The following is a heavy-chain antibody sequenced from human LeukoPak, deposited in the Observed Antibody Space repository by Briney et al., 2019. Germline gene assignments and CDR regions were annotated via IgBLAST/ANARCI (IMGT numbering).Heavy chain of an antibody. CDR2: ISGSGGST. CDR3: AKDRHVWAVAGTFDY. V-gene: IGHV3-23*01. CDR1: GFTFSSYA. J-gene: IGHJ4*02. Sequence: PGGSLRLSCAAPGFTFSSYAMSWVRQAPGKGLEWVSAISGSGGSTYYADSVMGRFTISRDNSKNTLYLQMNSLRAEDTAVYYCAKDRHVWAVAGTFDYWGQGTLVTVSS. D-gene: IGHD6-19*01.